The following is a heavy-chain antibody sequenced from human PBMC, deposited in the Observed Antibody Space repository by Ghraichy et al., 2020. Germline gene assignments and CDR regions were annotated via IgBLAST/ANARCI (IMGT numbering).Heavy chain of an antibody. CDR2: ISSSSTI. V-gene: IGHV3-48*02. CDR1: GFTFSSYS. D-gene: IGHD5-24*01. CDR3: ARDSRRDGYNFDY. Sequence: GESLNISCAASGFTFSSYSMNWVRQAPGKGLEWVSYISSSSTIYYADSVKGRFTISRDNAKNSLYLQMNSLRDEDTAVYYCARDSRRDGYNFDYWGQGTLVTVSS. J-gene: IGHJ4*02.